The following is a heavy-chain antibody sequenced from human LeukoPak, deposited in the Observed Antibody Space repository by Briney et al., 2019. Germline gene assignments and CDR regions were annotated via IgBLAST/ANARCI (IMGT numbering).Heavy chain of an antibody. CDR1: GYTFTGYY. V-gene: IGHV1-2*02. Sequence: ASVEVSCKASGYTFTGYYMHWVQQAPGQGLEWMGWINPNSGGTNYAQKFQGRVTMTRDTSISTAYMELSRLRSDDTAVYYCARFGHLGVVIRNGNWFDPWGQGTLVTVSS. CDR2: INPNSGGT. CDR3: ARFGHLGVVIRNGNWFDP. J-gene: IGHJ5*02. D-gene: IGHD3-3*01.